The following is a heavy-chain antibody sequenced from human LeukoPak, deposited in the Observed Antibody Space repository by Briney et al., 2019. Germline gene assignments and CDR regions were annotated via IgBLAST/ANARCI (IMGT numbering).Heavy chain of an antibody. D-gene: IGHD2-2*01. V-gene: IGHV1-18*01. Sequence: GASVKVSCKASGYTFTSYGISWVRQAPGQGLEWMGWISAYNGNTNYAQKLQGRVTMTTDTSTSTAYMELRSLRSDDTAVYYCARVYQLLPSGDWFDPWGQGTLVTVSS. CDR1: GYTFTSYG. CDR3: ARVYQLLPSGDWFDP. CDR2: ISAYNGNT. J-gene: IGHJ5*02.